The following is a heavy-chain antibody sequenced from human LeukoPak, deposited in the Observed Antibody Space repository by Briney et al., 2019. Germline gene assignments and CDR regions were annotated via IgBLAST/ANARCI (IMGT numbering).Heavy chain of an antibody. CDR3: ARTYCSGGSCYHGPPYYFDY. Sequence: KPSQTLSLTCTVSGGSISSGGYYWSWIRQHPGKGLEWIGYIYYSGSTNYNPSLKSRVTISVDTSKNQFSLKLSSVTAADTAVYYCARTYCSGGSCYHGPPYYFDYWGQGTLVTVSS. V-gene: IGHV4-31*03. D-gene: IGHD2-15*01. CDR2: IYYSGST. CDR1: GGSISSGGYY. J-gene: IGHJ4*02.